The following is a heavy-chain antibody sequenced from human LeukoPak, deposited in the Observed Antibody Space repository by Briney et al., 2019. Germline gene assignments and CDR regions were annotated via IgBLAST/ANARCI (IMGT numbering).Heavy chain of an antibody. J-gene: IGHJ4*02. CDR1: GFIVSSNY. CDR3: ARGTKYNWNYGGYYFDY. Sequence: GGSLRLSCAASGFIVSSNYMSWVRQAPGKGLEWVSVIYSGGSTYYADSVKGRFTISRDNSKNTLYLQMNSQRAEDTAVYYCARGTKYNWNYGGYYFDYWGQGTLVTVSS. D-gene: IGHD1-7*01. CDR2: IYSGGST. V-gene: IGHV3-53*01.